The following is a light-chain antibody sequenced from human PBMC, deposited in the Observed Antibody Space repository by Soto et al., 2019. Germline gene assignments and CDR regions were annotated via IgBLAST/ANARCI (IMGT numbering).Light chain of an antibody. CDR3: LQDYNYPRT. V-gene: IGKV1-5*01. J-gene: IGKJ1*01. CDR1: QSIRYW. Sequence: DMQMTQSPCTLAAAVGGRVTITCGASQSIRYWVAWYQHKPGKAPKLLIYDASTLESGVPSRFSGSGSGTDFTLTISSLQPEDFATYYCLQDYNYPRTFGPETKVDIK. CDR2: DAS.